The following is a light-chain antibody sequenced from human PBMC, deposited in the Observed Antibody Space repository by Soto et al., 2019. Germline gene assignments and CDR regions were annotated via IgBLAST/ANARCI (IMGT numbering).Light chain of an antibody. CDR2: ATS. Sequence: VLTQSPDTLSLSPGARATLSCRASERVSSSYLAWYQQKSRQAPRILLSATSRRAGGIPDRFSGSGSGTDFTLPISRVEPEVFWVYYCRQFGTSPPQTFGQGTELDI. V-gene: IGKV3-20*01. CDR3: RQFGTSPPQT. CDR1: ERVSSSY. J-gene: IGKJ2*01.